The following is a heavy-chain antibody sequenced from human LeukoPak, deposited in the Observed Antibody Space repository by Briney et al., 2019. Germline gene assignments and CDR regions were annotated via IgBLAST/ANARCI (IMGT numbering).Heavy chain of an antibody. D-gene: IGHD2-21*02. J-gene: IGHJ6*02. V-gene: IGHV4-39*01. CDR1: GGSISNNNYY. CDR2: VYYGGST. Sequence: SETLSLTCTVPGGSISNNNYYWGWIRQPPGKGLEWVGSVYYGGSTYYNPSLQSRVTISVDTSKNQFSLKLSSVTAADTAVYYCARPGGYCGGDCYSNPDVWGQGTTVTVPS. CDR3: ARPGGYCGGDCYSNPDV.